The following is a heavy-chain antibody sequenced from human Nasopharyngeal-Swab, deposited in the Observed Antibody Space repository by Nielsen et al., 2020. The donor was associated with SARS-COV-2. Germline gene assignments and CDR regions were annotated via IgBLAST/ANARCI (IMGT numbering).Heavy chain of an antibody. J-gene: IGHJ4*02. V-gene: IGHV3-11*04. CDR3: ARDSYTNGLVKTF. CDR1: GFIFSDYY. D-gene: IGHD4-11*01. CDR2: ISTSGTTI. Sequence: RGSLRLSCAASGFIFSDYYMSWVRQAPGKGLEWVSYISTSGTTIYYADSVKGRFTISRDNAKNSLYLQMNSLRAEDTAVYYCARDSYTNGLVKTFWGQGTLVTVSS.